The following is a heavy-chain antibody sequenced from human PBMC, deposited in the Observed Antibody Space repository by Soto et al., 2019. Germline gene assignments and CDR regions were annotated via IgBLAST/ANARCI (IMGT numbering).Heavy chain of an antibody. Sequence: ASVKVSCKASGYTFTSYYIHWVRQAPGQGLEWMGIVSPSGGSTTYAQSFQHRVTMTWDTSTTTVYMELSRLRSDDTAVYYCAMIARVDFDYWGQGTLVTVSS. J-gene: IGHJ4*02. CDR2: VSPSGGST. V-gene: IGHV1-46*01. CDR1: GYTFTSYY. D-gene: IGHD3-22*01. CDR3: AMIARVDFDY.